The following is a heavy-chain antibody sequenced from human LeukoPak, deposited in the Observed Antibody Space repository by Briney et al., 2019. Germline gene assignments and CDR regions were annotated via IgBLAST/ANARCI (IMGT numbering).Heavy chain of an antibody. CDR1: GGSISSYY. J-gene: IGHJ3*02. Sequence: PSETLSLTCTVSGGSISSYYWSWIRQPPGKGLEWIEYIYYSGSTNYNPSLKSRVTISVDTSKNQFSLNLRSVTAADTAVYYCARLPGGDSSSVVAFDIWGQGTMVTVSS. D-gene: IGHD2-21*02. CDR3: ARLPGGDSSSVVAFDI. V-gene: IGHV4-59*12. CDR2: IYYSGST.